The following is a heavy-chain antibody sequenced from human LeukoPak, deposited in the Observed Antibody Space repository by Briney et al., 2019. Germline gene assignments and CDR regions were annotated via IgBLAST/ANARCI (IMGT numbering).Heavy chain of an antibody. V-gene: IGHV5-51*01. D-gene: IGHD3-10*01. Sequence: GESLKISCKGFGYRFTNYWIGWVGQMPGKGLEWLGIIYPGDSDTRYSPSFQGQVTISADKSINTAYLQWSSLKASDTAMYYCVLAGSGSYYFDYWGQGILVTVSS. CDR2: IYPGDSDT. J-gene: IGHJ4*02. CDR3: VLAGSGSYYFDY. CDR1: GYRFTNYW.